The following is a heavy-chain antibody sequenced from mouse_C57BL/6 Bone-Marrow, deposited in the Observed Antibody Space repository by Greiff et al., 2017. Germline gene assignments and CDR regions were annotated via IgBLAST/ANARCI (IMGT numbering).Heavy chain of an antibody. D-gene: IGHD2-4*01. Sequence: EVQGVESGGGLVKPGGSLKLSCAASGFTFSSYAMSWVRQTPEKRLEWVATISDGGSYTYYPDNVKGRFTISRDNAKNNLYLQMSHLKSEDTAMYYCARGPLYYDYDFDYWGQGTTLTVSS. CDR1: GFTFSSYA. V-gene: IGHV5-4*01. J-gene: IGHJ2*01. CDR2: ISDGGSYT. CDR3: ARGPLYYDYDFDY.